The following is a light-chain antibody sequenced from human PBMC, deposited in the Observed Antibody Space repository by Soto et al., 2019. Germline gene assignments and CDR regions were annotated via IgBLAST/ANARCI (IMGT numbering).Light chain of an antibody. CDR2: AAS. Sequence: DIQMTQSPSSLSASVGDRVTITCRASQSISRNLHWYQQKPGEAPKLLVYAASRLQSEVPSRFSGSGSGTDFTLTISSLQPEDFATYYCQHTYNVACTFGPGATVDIK. V-gene: IGKV1-39*01. J-gene: IGKJ3*01. CDR3: QHTYNVACT. CDR1: QSISRN.